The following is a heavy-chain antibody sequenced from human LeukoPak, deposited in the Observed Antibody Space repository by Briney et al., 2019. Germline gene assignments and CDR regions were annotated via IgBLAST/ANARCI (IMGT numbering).Heavy chain of an antibody. J-gene: IGHJ6*02. V-gene: IGHV3-53*01. CDR1: GFTVSSNY. CDR3: AKLGLELRYYYYYGMDV. CDR2: IYSGGST. Sequence: PGGSLRLSCAASGFTVSSNYMSWVRQAPGKGLEWVSVIYSGGSTYYADSVKGRFTISRDNSKNTLYLQMNSLRAEDTAVYYCAKLGLELRYYYYYGMDVWGQGTTVTVSS. D-gene: IGHD1-7*01.